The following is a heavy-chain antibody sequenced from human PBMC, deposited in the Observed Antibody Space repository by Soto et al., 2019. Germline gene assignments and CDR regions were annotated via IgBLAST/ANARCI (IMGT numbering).Heavy chain of an antibody. V-gene: IGHV3-15*07. CDR2: IKSKSDGGTP. Sequence: GGSLRLSCAASGFTFSNVWMNWVRQAPGKGLEWVGRIKSKSDGGTPEYAVPVKGRSTISRDDSKNTLYLQMNSLKTEDTAVYYCTTDRVYSTDSSSWYRYYFDNWGQGTLVTVSS. CDR1: GFTFSNVW. J-gene: IGHJ4*02. CDR3: TTDRVYSTDSSSWYRYYFDN. D-gene: IGHD6-13*01.